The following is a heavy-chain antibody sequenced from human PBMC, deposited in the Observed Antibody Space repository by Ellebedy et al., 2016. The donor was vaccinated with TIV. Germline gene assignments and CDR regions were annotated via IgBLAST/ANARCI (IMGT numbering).Heavy chain of an antibody. J-gene: IGHJ3*02. CDR1: GYTFTGYY. Sequence: ASVKVSXXASGYTFTGYYMHWVRQAPGQGLEWMGWINPNSGDTNYAQKLQGRVTMTSDTSINTAYMDLSRLRSDDTAVYYCARGIDAFDIWGQGTVVTVS. V-gene: IGHV1-2*02. CDR3: ARGIDAFDI. CDR2: INPNSGDT.